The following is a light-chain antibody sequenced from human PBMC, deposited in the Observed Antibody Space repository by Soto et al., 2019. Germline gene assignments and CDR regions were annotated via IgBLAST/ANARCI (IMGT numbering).Light chain of an antibody. Sequence: SYVLTQPPSVSVAPGQTAKITCGGNNIGSESVHWYQQKPGQGPVLVVYDDSDRPSGIPERFSGSNAGNTATLTISRVEAGDEADYYCQLWDTTDFRVVFGGGTKLTGL. V-gene: IGLV3-21*02. J-gene: IGLJ2*01. CDR2: DDS. CDR3: QLWDTTDFRVV. CDR1: NIGSES.